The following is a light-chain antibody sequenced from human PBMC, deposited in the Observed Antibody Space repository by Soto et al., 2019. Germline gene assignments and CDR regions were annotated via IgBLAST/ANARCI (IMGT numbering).Light chain of an antibody. CDR1: RTDVDGYDY. J-gene: IGLJ1*01. V-gene: IGLV2-14*03. CDR2: DVY. Sequence: SVLTQPASVSGSPGQSIAISCTGVRTDVDGYDYVSWYQQHPGQAPQLLIYDVYNRPSGVSRRLSGSKSGDTGFLTIYGLQAEDEAEYYCTSYTSSTPFYVFLTGTKLTVL. CDR3: TSYTSSTPFYV.